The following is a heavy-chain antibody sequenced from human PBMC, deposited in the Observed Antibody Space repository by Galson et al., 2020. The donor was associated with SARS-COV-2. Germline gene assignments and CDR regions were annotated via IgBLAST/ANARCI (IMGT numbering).Heavy chain of an antibody. Sequence: ASVKVSCKASGYTFTSYAMHWVRQAPGQRLEWMGWINAGNGNTKYSQKFQGRVTITRDTSASTAYMELSSLRSEDTAVYYCARNPYYYDSSGYYQEDDAFDIWGQGTMVTVSS. V-gene: IGHV1-3*01. CDR2: INAGNGNT. J-gene: IGHJ3*02. D-gene: IGHD3-22*01. CDR1: GYTFTSYA. CDR3: ARNPYYYDSSGYYQEDDAFDI.